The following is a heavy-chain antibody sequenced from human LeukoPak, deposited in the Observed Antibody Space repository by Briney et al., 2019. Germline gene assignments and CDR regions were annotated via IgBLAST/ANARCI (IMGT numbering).Heavy chain of an antibody. V-gene: IGHV4-39*01. CDR2: IYYSGST. J-gene: IGHJ4*02. CDR1: GGSISISSYY. Sequence: SETLSLTCTVSGGSISISSYYWGWIRQPPGKGLEWIWSIYYSGSTYYNPSLKSRVTISVDTSKNQFSLKLSSVTAADTAVYYCAIGYCTNGVCYLFDYWGQGTLVTVSS. CDR3: AIGYCTNGVCYLFDY. D-gene: IGHD2-8*01.